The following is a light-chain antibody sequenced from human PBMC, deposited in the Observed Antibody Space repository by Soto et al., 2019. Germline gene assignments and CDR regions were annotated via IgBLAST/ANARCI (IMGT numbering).Light chain of an antibody. Sequence: QSALTQPASVSGSPGQSITISCTGTSSDIGAYNFVSWYQQHPGKAPKLMLYDVNIRPSGVSNRFSGSKSGNTASLTISGAQAEDRGGYYFTSLTTRTTMIFGRGTKLTVL. CDR3: TSLTTRTTMI. J-gene: IGLJ2*01. V-gene: IGLV2-14*03. CDR1: SSDIGAYNF. CDR2: DVN.